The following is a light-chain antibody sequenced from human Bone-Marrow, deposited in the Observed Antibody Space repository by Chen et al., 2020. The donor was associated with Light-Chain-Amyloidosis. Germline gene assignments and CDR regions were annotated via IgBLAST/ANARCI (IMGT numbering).Light chain of an antibody. CDR3: AACDDSLNGPL. CDR2: RNN. J-gene: IGLJ3*02. V-gene: IGLV1-44*01. CDR1: SSNIGSNP. Sequence: QSVLTQPPSASGTPGQRVTMSCSGSSSNIGSNPVDWYQQLPGTAPKLLIYRNNQRPSGVPNRFSGSKSGTSAFLAISGLPSEDEADYYCAACDDSLNGPLFGGGTKLTVL.